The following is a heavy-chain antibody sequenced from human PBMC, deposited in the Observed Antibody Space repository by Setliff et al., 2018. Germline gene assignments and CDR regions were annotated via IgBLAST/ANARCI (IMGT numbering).Heavy chain of an antibody. D-gene: IGHD3-22*01. CDR1: GGTFSNYA. J-gene: IGHJ4*02. CDR2: IIPFFRTA. Sequence: SVKVSCKASGGTFSNYAVNWVRQAPGQGLEWMGGIIPFFRTANYAQNFQDRVTITTDKTTSTAFMELSSPRSEDTAVYFCARGQGHYYDSSGCLDYWGQGTLVTVSS. CDR3: ARGQGHYYDSSGCLDY. V-gene: IGHV1-69*05.